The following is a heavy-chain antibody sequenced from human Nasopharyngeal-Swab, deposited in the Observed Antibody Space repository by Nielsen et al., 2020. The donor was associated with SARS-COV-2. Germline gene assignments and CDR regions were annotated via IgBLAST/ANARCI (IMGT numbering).Heavy chain of an antibody. J-gene: IGHJ4*02. D-gene: IGHD3-9*01. CDR2: IYYDGRS. CDR3: ARSSSLLTIPQFDY. V-gene: IGHV4-59*01. Sequence: SETLSLTCTVSGDSINYYYWSWIRQPPGKGLEWIAYIYYDGRSHYNPSLKSRVTISVDTSKNHFSLKLSSVTAADTAVYYCARSSSLLTIPQFDYWGQGTLVTVSS. CDR1: GDSINYYY.